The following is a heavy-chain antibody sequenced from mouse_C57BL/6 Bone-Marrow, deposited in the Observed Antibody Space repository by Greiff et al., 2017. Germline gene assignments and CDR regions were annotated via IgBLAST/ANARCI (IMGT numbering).Heavy chain of an antibody. Sequence: EVQLQQSGGDLVKPGGSLQLSCAASGFTFSSYGMSWVRQTPDKRLEWVATISSGGSDTYYPDSVKGRFTISRDNAKNTLYLQMSSLKSEDTAMYYCASEWLRAWFAYWGQGTLVTVSA. D-gene: IGHD2-2*01. CDR2: ISSGGSDT. J-gene: IGHJ3*01. CDR1: GFTFSSYG. V-gene: IGHV5-6*01. CDR3: ASEWLRAWFAY.